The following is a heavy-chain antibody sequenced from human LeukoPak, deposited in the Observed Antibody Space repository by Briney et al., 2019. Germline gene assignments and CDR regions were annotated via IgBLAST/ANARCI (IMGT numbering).Heavy chain of an antibody. D-gene: IGHD3-22*01. CDR2: INPSGGST. V-gene: IGHV1-46*01. CDR1: GYTFTSYY. Sequence: ASVKVSCKASGYTFTSYYMHWVRQAPGQGLEWMGIINPSGGSTSYAQKFQGRVTMTRDTSTSTVYMELSSLRSEDTAVYYCAGPLRATYYDSSGYPRYYYYYGMDVWSQGTTVTVSS. J-gene: IGHJ6*02. CDR3: AGPLRATYYDSSGYPRYYYYYGMDV.